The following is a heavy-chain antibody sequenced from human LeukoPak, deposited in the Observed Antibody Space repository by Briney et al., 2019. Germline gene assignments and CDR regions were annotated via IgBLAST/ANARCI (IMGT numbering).Heavy chain of an antibody. D-gene: IGHD1-1*01. V-gene: IGHV3-21*04. CDR1: GFTFNNYI. CDR2: ISSSSDYI. CDR3: AKATGTLGN. Sequence: PGGSLRLSCAASGFTFNNYIMNWVRQAPGKGLEWVSSISSSSDYIYYAYSVKGRFTISRDNAKNTLYLQMNSLTAEDTAIYYCAKATGTLGNWGQGTLVTVSS. J-gene: IGHJ4*02.